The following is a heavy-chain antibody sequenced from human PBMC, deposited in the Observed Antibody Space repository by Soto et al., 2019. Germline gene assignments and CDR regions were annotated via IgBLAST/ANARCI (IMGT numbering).Heavy chain of an antibody. D-gene: IGHD2-2*01. J-gene: IGHJ4*02. CDR3: AHGGPAASLDF. CDR2: IYWNDDR. CDR1: GFSLSNPGVG. Sequence: QITLKESGPTLVKPTQTLTLTCTFSGFSLSNPGVGMGWVRQPPGKALQWLAVIYWNDDRRYSPSLKTRLTITTDTSKNQVVLTMTDMDPVDPATYYCAHGGPAASLDFWGQGTLVTVSS. V-gene: IGHV2-5*01.